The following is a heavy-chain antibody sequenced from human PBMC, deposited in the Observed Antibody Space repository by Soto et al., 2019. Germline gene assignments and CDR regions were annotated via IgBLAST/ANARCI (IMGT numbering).Heavy chain of an antibody. CDR1: SGSFRGYY. V-gene: IGHV4-34*01. D-gene: IGHD6-6*01. CDR2: ISQSGNT. CDR3: ARAPKVSGSSQTRPDF. Sequence: SETLSLTCSIYSGSFRGYYWSWIRQPPGKGLEWIGEISQSGNTNYSPSLKSRVSISIDTSMKQFSLNLASVSAADTAVYYCARAPKVSGSSQTRPDFWGQGTLVTVS. J-gene: IGHJ4*02.